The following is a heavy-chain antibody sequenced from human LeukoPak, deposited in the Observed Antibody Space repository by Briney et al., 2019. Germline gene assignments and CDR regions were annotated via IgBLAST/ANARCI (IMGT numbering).Heavy chain of an antibody. CDR1: GFTFSSYA. D-gene: IGHD3-3*01. CDR3: AKAYYDFWSGYHTRGSGFDY. J-gene: IGHJ4*02. Sequence: PGGSLRLSCAASGFTFSSYAMSWVRQAPGKGLEWVSAISGSGGSTYYADSVKGRFTISRDNSKNTLYLQMNSLRAEDTAVYYCAKAYYDFWSGYHTRGSGFDYWGQGTLVTVSS. CDR2: ISGSGGST. V-gene: IGHV3-23*01.